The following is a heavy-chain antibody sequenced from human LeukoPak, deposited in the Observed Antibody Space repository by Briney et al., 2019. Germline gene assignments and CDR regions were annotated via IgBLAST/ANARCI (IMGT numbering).Heavy chain of an antibody. CDR3: ARGIQAGNFFDA. J-gene: IGHJ5*02. Sequence: PGGSLRLSCAASGLTVSGIYISWVREAPGKGLGWVSVIYSGGTTYYADSVRGRFTLSRDNSKNMLYLQMNSLRAEDTAVYCCARGIQAGNFFDAWGQGALVTVSS. CDR2: IYSGGTT. V-gene: IGHV3-53*01. CDR1: GLTVSGIY.